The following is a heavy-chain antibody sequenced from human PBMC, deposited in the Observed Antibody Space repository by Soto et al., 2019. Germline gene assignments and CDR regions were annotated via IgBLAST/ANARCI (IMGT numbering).Heavy chain of an antibody. CDR1: GLTFSSYE. Sequence: GGSLRLSCAASGLTFSSYEMNWVRQAPGKGLEWVSYISRSGSTIYYADSVKGRVTISRDNAKNSLYLQMNSLRAEDTAVYYCARDGRIRRPDWYFDLWGRGTMVTVSS. V-gene: IGHV3-48*03. CDR2: ISRSGSTI. J-gene: IGHJ2*01. CDR3: ARDGRIRRPDWYFDL. D-gene: IGHD2-15*01.